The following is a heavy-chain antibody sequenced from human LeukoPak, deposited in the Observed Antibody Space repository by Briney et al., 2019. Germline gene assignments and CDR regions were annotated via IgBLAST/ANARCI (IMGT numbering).Heavy chain of an antibody. V-gene: IGHV3-30-3*01. J-gene: IGHJ4*02. D-gene: IGHD3-22*01. CDR3: ARAYDSSGYGFDY. CDR2: ISYDGSNK. Sequence: GRSLRLSCAASGFTFSSYAMHWVRQAPGKGLEWVAVISYDGSNKYYADSVKGRFTISRDNSKNTLYLQMNSLRAEDTAVYYCARAYDSSGYGFDYWGQGTLVTVSS. CDR1: GFTFSSYA.